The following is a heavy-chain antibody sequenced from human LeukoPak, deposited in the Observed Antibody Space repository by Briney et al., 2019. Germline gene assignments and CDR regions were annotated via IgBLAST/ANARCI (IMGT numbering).Heavy chain of an antibody. D-gene: IGHD6-13*01. CDR2: FSASGNS. V-gene: IGHV4-61*02. J-gene: IGHJ2*01. CDR3: ARVSSSWYQDWYFDL. Sequence: SETLSLTCTVSGDSISSDDYYWSWIRQPAGKGLEWIGRFSASGNSNYKPSLKSRVTMSVDTSKSQFSLKLNSVTAADTAVYYCARVSSSWYQDWYFDLWGRGTLVTVSS. CDR1: GDSISSDDYY.